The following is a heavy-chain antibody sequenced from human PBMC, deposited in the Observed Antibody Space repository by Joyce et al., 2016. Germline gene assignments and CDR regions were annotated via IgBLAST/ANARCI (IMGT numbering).Heavy chain of an antibody. J-gene: IGHJ4*02. CDR3: AGGILTGYFDY. Sequence: QGQLVESGGGVVQPGRSLRLSCAASGFTFSNYGMHWVRQAQGKGRELVAVISYDGSNKHYGDSVKGRFAISRDNAKNTLYLQMNSLRAEDTAVYYCAGGILTGYFDYWGQGTLVTVSS. V-gene: IGHV3-30*03. CDR2: ISYDGSNK. CDR1: GFTFSNYG. D-gene: IGHD3-9*01.